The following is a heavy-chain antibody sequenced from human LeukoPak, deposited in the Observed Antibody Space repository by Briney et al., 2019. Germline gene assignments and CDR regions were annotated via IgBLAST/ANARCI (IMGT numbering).Heavy chain of an antibody. CDR2: INHSGST. D-gene: IGHD5-12*01. Sequence: NPSETLSLTCAVYGGSFSGYYWSWIRQPPGKGLEWIGEINHSGSTNYNPSLKSRVTISVDRSKNQFSLKLSSVTAADTAMYYCARGGYSGYDGIFDYWGQGTLVTVSP. CDR3: ARGGYSGYDGIFDY. J-gene: IGHJ4*02. CDR1: GGSFSGYY. V-gene: IGHV4-34*01.